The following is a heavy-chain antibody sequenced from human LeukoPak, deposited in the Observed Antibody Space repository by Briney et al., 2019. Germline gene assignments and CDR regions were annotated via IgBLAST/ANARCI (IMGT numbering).Heavy chain of an antibody. V-gene: IGHV4-39*01. CDR1: GDSISSTSYY. D-gene: IGHD1-26*01. Sequence: KPSETLSLTCSVSGDSISSTSYYWGWIRQPPGKGLEWIGSIYSTGSANYNPTLESRVTMSVDTSKNQFSQRLRSVTAADTAVYYCASLRPPIVGRTLLDYWGQGTLVTVSS. J-gene: IGHJ4*02. CDR2: IYSTGSA. CDR3: ASLRPPIVGRTLLDY.